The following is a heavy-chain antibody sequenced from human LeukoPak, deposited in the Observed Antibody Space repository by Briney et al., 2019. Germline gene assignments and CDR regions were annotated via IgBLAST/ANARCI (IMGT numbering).Heavy chain of an antibody. D-gene: IGHD1-26*01. CDR2: IYYSGST. J-gene: IGHJ5*02. CDR3: ARALVGATVGSWFDP. V-gene: IGHV4-59*01. CDR1: GGSISSYY. Sequence: SEILSLTCTVSGGSISSYYWSWIRQPPGKGLEWIGYIYYSGSTNYNPSLKSRVTISVDTSKNQFSLKLSSVTAADTAVYYCARALVGATVGSWFDPWGQGTLVTVSS.